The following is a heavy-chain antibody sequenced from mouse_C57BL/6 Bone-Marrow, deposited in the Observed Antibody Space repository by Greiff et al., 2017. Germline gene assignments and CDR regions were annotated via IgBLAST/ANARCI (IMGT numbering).Heavy chain of an antibody. V-gene: IGHV14-4*01. CDR1: GFNIKDDY. J-gene: IGHJ2*01. CDR2: IDPENGDT. CDR3: TTDFDD. Sequence: EVQGVESGAELVRPGASVKLSCTASGFNIKDDYMHWVKQRPEQGLEWIGWIDPENGDTEYASKFQGKATITADTSSNTAYMQLSGLTSEDTAVYGCTTDFDDWGQGTTLTVSS.